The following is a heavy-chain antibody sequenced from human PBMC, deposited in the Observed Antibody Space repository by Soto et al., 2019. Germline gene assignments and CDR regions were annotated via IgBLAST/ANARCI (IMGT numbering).Heavy chain of an antibody. Sequence: QVQLVQSGAEVKKPGSSVKVSCKASGGTFSSYAISWVRQASGQGLEWMGGIIPIFGTANYAQKFQGRVTITADESTSTAYMELSSLRSEDTAVYYCARDQVQLWSYYYYGMDVWGQGTTVTVSS. J-gene: IGHJ6*02. CDR1: GGTFSSYA. CDR3: ARDQVQLWSYYYYGMDV. D-gene: IGHD5-18*01. CDR2: IIPIFGTA. V-gene: IGHV1-69*12.